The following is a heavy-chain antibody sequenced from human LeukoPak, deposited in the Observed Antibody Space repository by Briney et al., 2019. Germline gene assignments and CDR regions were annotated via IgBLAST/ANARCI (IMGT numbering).Heavy chain of an antibody. Sequence: GASVKVSCKASGYTFTSYGISWVRQAPGQGLEWMGWISAYNGGTNYAQSVQGRVTMTTDTATSTVYMELRSLRTDDTAIYYCARFEDGSSWPWPGLDYWGQGTLVTVSS. CDR3: ARFEDGSSWPWPGLDY. D-gene: IGHD6-13*01. V-gene: IGHV1-18*01. J-gene: IGHJ4*02. CDR1: GYTFTSYG. CDR2: ISAYNGGT.